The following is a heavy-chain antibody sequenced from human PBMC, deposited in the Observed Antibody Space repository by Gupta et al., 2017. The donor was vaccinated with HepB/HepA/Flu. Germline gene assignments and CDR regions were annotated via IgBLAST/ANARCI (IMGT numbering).Heavy chain of an antibody. CDR1: GFTFHDYA. J-gene: IGHJ4*02. CDR3: ARVEYRSSSAPFDF. D-gene: IGHD6-6*01. V-gene: IGHV3-43*02. Sequence: VQLVESGGGVVQPGGSLTLSCAASGFTFHDYAMYWVRQAPGKGLEWFSFISGGGGSTYYADSVKGRFTISRDNSINSLHLQMNSLRTEDTALYYCARVEYRSSSAPFDFWGQGTLVTVSS. CDR2: ISGGGGST.